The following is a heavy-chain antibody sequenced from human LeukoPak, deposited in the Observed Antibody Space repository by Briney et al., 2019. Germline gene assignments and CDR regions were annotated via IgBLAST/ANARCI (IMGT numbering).Heavy chain of an antibody. Sequence: SETLSLTCTVSGGSISSYYWSWIRQPAGKGLEWIGRIYTSGSNNYNPSLKSRVTMSVDTSKNQFSLKLSSVTAADTAVYYCARGAALNYGGLTYYYYYYMDVWGKGTTVTVSS. CDR2: IYTSGSN. CDR1: GGSISSYY. D-gene: IGHD4-23*01. J-gene: IGHJ6*03. CDR3: ARGAALNYGGLTYYYYYYMDV. V-gene: IGHV4-4*07.